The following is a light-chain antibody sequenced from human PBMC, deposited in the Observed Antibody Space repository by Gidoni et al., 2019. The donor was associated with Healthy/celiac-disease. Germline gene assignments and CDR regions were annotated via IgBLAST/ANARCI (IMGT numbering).Light chain of an antibody. CDR2: KDS. V-gene: IGLV3-25*03. J-gene: IGLJ1*01. CDR1: ALPKQY. Sequence: SYELTQPPSVSVSPGQTARITCSGDALPKQYAYWYQPKPGQAPVLVIYKDSERPSGIPERFSGSSSGTTVTLTISGVQAEDEADYYCQSADSSGTYRGVFGTGTKVTVL. CDR3: QSADSSGTYRGV.